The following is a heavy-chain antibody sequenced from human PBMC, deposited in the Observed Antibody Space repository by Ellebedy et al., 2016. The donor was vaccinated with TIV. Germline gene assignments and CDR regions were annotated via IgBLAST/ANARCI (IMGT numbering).Heavy chain of an antibody. CDR2: ISSSGTYI. D-gene: IGHD6-13*01. Sequence: GESLKISCAASGFSFRSYWMSWARQAPGKGLEWVSSISSSGTYIHNADSVKGRFIISRDNAKNSLYLQMNSLRVEDTAIYYCARPAAAYSSSWYDFDCWGQGTLVTVSS. V-gene: IGHV3-21*01. CDR1: GFSFRSYW. J-gene: IGHJ4*02. CDR3: ARPAAAYSSSWYDFDC.